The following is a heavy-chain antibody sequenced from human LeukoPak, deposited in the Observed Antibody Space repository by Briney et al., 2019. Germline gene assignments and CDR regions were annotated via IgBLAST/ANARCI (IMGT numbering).Heavy chain of an antibody. J-gene: IGHJ4*02. CDR2: IKQDGGEI. D-gene: IGHD1-26*01. Sequence: GGSLTLSCAASGFGFSSFWMNWVRQAPGKGLEWVANIKQDGGEIYYVDSVKGRFTISRDNAKNSLSLQMNSLRAEDTAVYYCARDKVVGATHFDYWGQGTLVTVSS. CDR1: GFGFSSFW. CDR3: ARDKVVGATHFDY. V-gene: IGHV3-7*01.